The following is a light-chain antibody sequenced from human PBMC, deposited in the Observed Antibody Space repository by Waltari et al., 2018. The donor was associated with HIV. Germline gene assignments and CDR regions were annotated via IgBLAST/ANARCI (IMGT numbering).Light chain of an antibody. CDR2: KTS. J-gene: IGKJ2*01. CDR3: QEYHNFTPFT. Sequence: DIQMTRSPSTLSASVGDRVTISCRASNSVNMWVSWYQNKPGKAPKFLIYKTSTLVHGVLSRLSCSRFATEFMLTISSLQPDDFGTYYCQEYHNFTPFTFGHGTKVEIK. V-gene: IGKV1-5*03. CDR1: NSVNMW.